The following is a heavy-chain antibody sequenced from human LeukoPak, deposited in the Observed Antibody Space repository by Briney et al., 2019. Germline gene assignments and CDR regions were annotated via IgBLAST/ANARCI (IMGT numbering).Heavy chain of an antibody. Sequence: ASVKVSCKASGYTFTSYGISWVRQAPGQGLKWMGWITGYTGNTNYAQKMQGRVTMTTDTSTSTAYMELRSLRSDDTAVYYCARWVGSGWYGDYWGQGTLVTVSS. V-gene: IGHV1-18*01. J-gene: IGHJ4*02. CDR3: ARWVGSGWYGDY. D-gene: IGHD6-19*01. CDR2: ITGYTGNT. CDR1: GYTFTSYG.